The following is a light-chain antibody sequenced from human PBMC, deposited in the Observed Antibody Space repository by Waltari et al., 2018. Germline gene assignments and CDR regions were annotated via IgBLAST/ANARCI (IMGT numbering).Light chain of an antibody. CDR1: SLNNGCNT. CDR2: SND. Sequence: QSVLTQPPSVSGTPGQRSTIRCPGGSLNNGCNTATPYQQFAGTAPRLFIYSNDQRRPGVPDRFSGSKSGTSASLAISGLQSEDEADYYCTSWDGGLNGWVFGGGTKLTVL. CDR3: TSWDGGLNGWV. V-gene: IGLV1-44*01. J-gene: IGLJ3*02.